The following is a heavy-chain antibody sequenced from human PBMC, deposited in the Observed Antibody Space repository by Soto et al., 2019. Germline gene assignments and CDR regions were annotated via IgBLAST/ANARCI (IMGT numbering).Heavy chain of an antibody. Sequence: EVQLVESGGGLVQPGGSLRLSCAASGFTFSSYSMNWVRQAPGKGLEWVSYISSSSSTIYYADSVKGRFTISRDNAKNSLYLQMNSLRDEDTAVYYCARDRNYYDSSGYYGLDYWGQGTLVTVSS. CDR3: ARDRNYYDSSGYYGLDY. J-gene: IGHJ4*02. CDR1: GFTFSSYS. D-gene: IGHD3-22*01. V-gene: IGHV3-48*02. CDR2: ISSSSSTI.